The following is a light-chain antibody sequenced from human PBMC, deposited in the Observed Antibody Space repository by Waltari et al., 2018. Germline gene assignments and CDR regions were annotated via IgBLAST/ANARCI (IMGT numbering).Light chain of an antibody. J-gene: IGKJ2*01. V-gene: IGKV2-28*01. CDR3: MQALQTTYT. Sequence: DIVMPQSQLSLPVTPGEPASISCSSSQSLLHSNGYNYLDWYLQKPGQSPQLLIYLGSNRASGVPDRFSGSGSGTDFTLKISRVEAEDVGVYYCMQALQTTYTFGQGTKLEIK. CDR2: LGS. CDR1: QSLLHSNGYNY.